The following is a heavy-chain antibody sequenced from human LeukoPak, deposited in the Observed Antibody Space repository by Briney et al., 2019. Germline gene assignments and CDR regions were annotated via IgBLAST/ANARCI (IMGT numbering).Heavy chain of an antibody. D-gene: IGHD6-19*01. J-gene: IGHJ3*02. CDR2: IKQDGSER. CDR1: GFTFSSYW. V-gene: IGHV3-7*01. Sequence: PGGSLRLSCAASGFTFSSYWMSWVRQAPGKGLEWVANIKQDGSERYYVDSVKGRFTISRDNAKNSLYLQMNSLRAEDTAVYYCARDPKQWPADAFDIWGQGTMVTVSS. CDR3: ARDPKQWPADAFDI.